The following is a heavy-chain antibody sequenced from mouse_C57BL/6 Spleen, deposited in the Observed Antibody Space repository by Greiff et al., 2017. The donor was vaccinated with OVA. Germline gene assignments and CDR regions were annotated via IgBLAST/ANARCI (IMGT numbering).Heavy chain of an antibody. V-gene: IGHV1-53*01. CDR2: INPSNGGT. D-gene: IGHD1-1*01. CDR1: GYTFTSYW. Sequence: QVQLQQPGTELVKPGASVKLSCKASGYTFTSYWMHWVKQRPGQGLEWIGNINPSNGGTNYNEKFKSKATLTVDKSSSTAYMQLSSLTSEYSAVYYCARPGSSVYAMDYWGQGTSVTVSS. CDR3: ARPGSSVYAMDY. J-gene: IGHJ4*01.